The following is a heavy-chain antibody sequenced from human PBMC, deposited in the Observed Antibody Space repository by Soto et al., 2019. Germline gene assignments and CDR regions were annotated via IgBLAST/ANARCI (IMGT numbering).Heavy chain of an antibody. V-gene: IGHV4-30-4*01. CDR2: IYYSGST. CDR3: AREGGFCSGGSCYGNNWLDP. J-gene: IGHJ5*02. Sequence: SETLSLTCTVSGGSINSGDYYWSWIRQPPGKGLEWIGYIYYSGSTYYNPSLKSRVTISVDTSKNQFSLKLSSVTAADTAVYYCAREGGFCSGGSCYGNNWLDPWGQGTLVTVSS. CDR1: GGSINSGDYY. D-gene: IGHD2-15*01.